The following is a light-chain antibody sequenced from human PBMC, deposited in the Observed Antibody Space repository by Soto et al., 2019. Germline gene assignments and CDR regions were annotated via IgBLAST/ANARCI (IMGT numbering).Light chain of an antibody. CDR1: QDISSW. CDR2: VAS. Sequence: DIQMTQSPSSVSASVGDRITITCRASQDISSWLAWYQQKPGKAPKLLIYVASGLQSGVPSRFSGSGSGTDFTLTISSLQHEDFETNCVQRTNTCPFGFGQGTRREIK. J-gene: IGKJ5*01. CDR3: QRTNTCPFG. V-gene: IGKV1D-12*01.